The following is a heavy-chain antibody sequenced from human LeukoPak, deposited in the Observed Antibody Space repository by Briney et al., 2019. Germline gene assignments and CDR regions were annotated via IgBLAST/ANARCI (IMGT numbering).Heavy chain of an antibody. CDR2: IQSKADGGAT. CDR3: TPGHYISL. CDR1: GFTFSNAW. Sequence: GGSLRLSCAASGFTFSNAWMRWVRQAPGRGLEWVGRIQSKADGGATDYGAPVKGRFTISRDGSKNTLYLQMDSLKTDDTAVYYCTPGHYISLWGQGTLVTVSS. J-gene: IGHJ4*02. V-gene: IGHV3-15*01. D-gene: IGHD3-10*01.